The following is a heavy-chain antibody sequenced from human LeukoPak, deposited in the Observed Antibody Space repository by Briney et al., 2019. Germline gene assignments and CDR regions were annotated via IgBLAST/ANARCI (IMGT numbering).Heavy chain of an antibody. D-gene: IGHD3-9*01. Sequence: SETLSLTCTVSGGSINYYYWMWIRQPPGKGLEWIGYIYYSGGTHYNPSLKSRVTMLVDTSKNQFSLKLRSVTAADTAVYYCARRPRNDILTGTPFDYWGQGILVTVSS. CDR1: GGSINYYY. CDR3: ARRPRNDILTGTPFDY. CDR2: IYYSGGT. V-gene: IGHV4-59*01. J-gene: IGHJ4*02.